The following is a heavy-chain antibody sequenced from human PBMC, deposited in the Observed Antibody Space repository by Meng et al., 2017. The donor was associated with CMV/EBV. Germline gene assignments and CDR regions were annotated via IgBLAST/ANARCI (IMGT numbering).Heavy chain of an antibody. V-gene: IGHV3-30*04. D-gene: IGHD5-18*01. CDR3: ARDLGFVDTAMVSVY. Sequence: GGSLRLSCAAPGFTFSSYAMHWVRQAPGKGLEWVAVISYDGSNKYYADSVKGRFTISRDNSKNTLYLQMNSLRAEDTAVYYCARDLGFVDTAMVSVYWGQGTLVTVSS. CDR1: GFTFSSYA. J-gene: IGHJ4*02. CDR2: ISYDGSNK.